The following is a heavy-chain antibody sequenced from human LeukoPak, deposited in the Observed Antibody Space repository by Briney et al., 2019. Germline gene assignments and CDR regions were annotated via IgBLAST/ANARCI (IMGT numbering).Heavy chain of an antibody. Sequence: GGSPRPSCAASGLSFSSYCMSWVRQAPGQGLEWVSTISGNGASTYYADSVKGRFTISRDNSKNTLHLQMNSLRAEDTAVYYCAKGSYYYDSSGYSPAPGDWGQGTLVTVSS. V-gene: IGHV3-23*01. CDR1: GLSFSSYC. D-gene: IGHD3-22*01. CDR3: AKGSYYYDSSGYSPAPGD. J-gene: IGHJ4*02. CDR2: ISGNGAST.